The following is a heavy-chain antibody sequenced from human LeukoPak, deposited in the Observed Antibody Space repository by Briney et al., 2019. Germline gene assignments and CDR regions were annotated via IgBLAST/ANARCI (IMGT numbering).Heavy chain of an antibody. CDR3: ARIDYGGNAAPEYFQH. CDR1: GGTFSSYA. CDR2: IIPIFGTA. J-gene: IGHJ1*01. Sequence: GASVKVSCKASGGTFSSYAISWVRQAPGQGLEWMGGIIPIFGTANYAQKFQGRVTITADESTSTAYMELGSLRSEDTAVYYCARIDYGGNAAPEYFQHWGQGTLVTVSS. V-gene: IGHV1-69*13. D-gene: IGHD4-23*01.